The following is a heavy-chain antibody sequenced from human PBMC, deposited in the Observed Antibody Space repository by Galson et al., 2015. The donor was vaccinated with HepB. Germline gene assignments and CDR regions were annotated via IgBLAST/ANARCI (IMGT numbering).Heavy chain of an antibody. Sequence: SVKVSCKASGYTFTSYGISWVRQSPGQGLEWMGWISAYNGNTNCAQKLQGRVTMTTDTSTSTAYMELRSLRSDDTAVYYCARGGWIQLWLPYYYGMDVWGQGTTVTVSS. CDR1: GYTFTSYG. D-gene: IGHD5-18*01. CDR3: ARGGWIQLWLPYYYGMDV. CDR2: ISAYNGNT. J-gene: IGHJ6*02. V-gene: IGHV1-18*04.